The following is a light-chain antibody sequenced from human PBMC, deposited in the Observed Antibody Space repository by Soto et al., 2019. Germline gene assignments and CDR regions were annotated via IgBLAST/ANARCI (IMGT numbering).Light chain of an antibody. V-gene: IGLV2-11*01. CDR1: SSDIGAYDY. CDR3: AAWDDSLNGYV. CDR2: GVN. J-gene: IGLJ1*01. Sequence: QSALSQPHSVSGSPGQSVTISCTGTSSDIGAYDYVSWYQQHPGKAPKLMIYGVNKRPSGVSDRFSGSKSGTSASLAISGLQSEDEADYYCAAWDDSLNGYVFGTGTKLTVL.